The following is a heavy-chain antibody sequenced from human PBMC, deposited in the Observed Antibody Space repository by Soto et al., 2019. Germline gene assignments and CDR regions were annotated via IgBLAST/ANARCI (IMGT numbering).Heavy chain of an antibody. V-gene: IGHV3-30-3*01. CDR3: ARDRAIFGVVPYYYGMDV. CDR2: ISYDGSNK. CDR1: GFTFSSYA. J-gene: IGHJ6*02. D-gene: IGHD3-3*01. Sequence: LRLSCTASGFTFSSYAMHWVRQAPGKGLEWVAVISYDGSNKYYADSVKGRFTISRDNSKNTLYLQMNSLRAEDTAVYYCARDRAIFGVVPYYYGMDVWGQGTRVTVSS.